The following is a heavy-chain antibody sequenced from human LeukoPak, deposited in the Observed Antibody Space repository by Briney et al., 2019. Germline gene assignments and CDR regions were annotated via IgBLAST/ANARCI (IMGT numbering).Heavy chain of an antibody. J-gene: IGHJ4*02. CDR2: ITSSGTTI. CDR3: ASLIVVVPAAIDPPPL. V-gene: IGHV3-11*04. Sequence: GGSLRLSCAASGFTFSDYYMSWVRQAPGKGLEWVSYITSSGTTIYYADSVRGRLTISRDNAKNSLYLQMNSLRAEDTAVYYCASLIVVVPAAIDPPPLWGQGTLVTVSS. D-gene: IGHD2-2*02. CDR1: GFTFSDYY.